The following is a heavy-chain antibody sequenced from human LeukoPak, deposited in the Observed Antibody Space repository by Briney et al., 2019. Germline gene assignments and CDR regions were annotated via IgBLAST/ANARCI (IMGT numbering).Heavy chain of an antibody. J-gene: IGHJ3*02. D-gene: IGHD1-26*01. V-gene: IGHV1-2*06. CDR3: AREGSGRPYDAFDI. CDR2: TNPNSGGT. Sequence: ASVKVSCKASGYSFTCYYVQWVRQAPGQGLEWMGRTNPNSGGTNYAQKFQGRVTMTRDTSISTAYMELSSLRSDDTAVYYCAREGSGRPYDAFDIWGQGTMVTVSS. CDR1: GYSFTCYY.